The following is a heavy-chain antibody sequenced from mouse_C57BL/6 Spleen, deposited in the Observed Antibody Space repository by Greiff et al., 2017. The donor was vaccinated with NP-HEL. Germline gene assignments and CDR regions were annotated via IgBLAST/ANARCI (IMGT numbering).Heavy chain of an antibody. V-gene: IGHV3-6*01. Sequence: DVKLQESGPGLVKPSQSLSLTCSVTGYSITSGYYWNWIRQFPGNKLEWMGYISYDGSNNYNPSLKNRISITRDTSKNQFFLKLNSVTTEDTATYYCARGNYYGSSGDMDYWGQGTSVTVSS. CDR2: ISYDGSN. D-gene: IGHD1-1*01. J-gene: IGHJ4*01. CDR3: ARGNYYGSSGDMDY. CDR1: GYSITSGYY.